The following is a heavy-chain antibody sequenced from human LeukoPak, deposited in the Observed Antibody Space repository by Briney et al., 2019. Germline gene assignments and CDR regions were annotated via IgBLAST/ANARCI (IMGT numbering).Heavy chain of an antibody. CDR1: GFTFSSYS. V-gene: IGHV3-48*01. CDR2: ISSSSSTI. CDR3: ARSGDSSGYFREITLYYFDY. J-gene: IGHJ4*02. Sequence: GGSLRLSCAASGFTFSSYSMNWVRQAPGKGLEWVSYISSSSSTIYYADSVKGRFTISRDNAKNSLYLQMNSLRAEDTAVYYCARSGDSSGYFREITLYYFDYWGQGTLVTVSS. D-gene: IGHD3-22*01.